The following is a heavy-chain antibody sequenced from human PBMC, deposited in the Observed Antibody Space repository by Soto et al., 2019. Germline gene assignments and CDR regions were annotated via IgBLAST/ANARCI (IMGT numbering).Heavy chain of an antibody. CDR2: ISVSGGET. CDR1: GFAFTNFE. CDR3: VKGGWLDD. D-gene: IGHD6-19*01. Sequence: EVQLLESGGGLVQPGGSRRLSCTASGFAFTNFEMSWARQASGKGLEWVSFISVSGGETHYADSVKGRFTISRDNSKNTLYLQMNSLRGEDMAVYYCVKGGWLDDWGQGTLVTVSS. J-gene: IGHJ4*02. V-gene: IGHV3-23*01.